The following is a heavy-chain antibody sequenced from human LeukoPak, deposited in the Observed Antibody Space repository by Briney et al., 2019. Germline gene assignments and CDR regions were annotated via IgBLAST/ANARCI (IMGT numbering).Heavy chain of an antibody. D-gene: IGHD6-13*01. Sequence: SVKVSCKASGGTFSSYAISWVRQAPGQGLEWMGGIIPIFGTANYAQKFQGRVTITTDESTSTAYMELSSLRSEDTAAYYCAITPRIAAAGFPFDYWGQGTLVTVSS. J-gene: IGHJ4*02. V-gene: IGHV1-69*05. CDR3: AITPRIAAAGFPFDY. CDR2: IIPIFGTA. CDR1: GGTFSSYA.